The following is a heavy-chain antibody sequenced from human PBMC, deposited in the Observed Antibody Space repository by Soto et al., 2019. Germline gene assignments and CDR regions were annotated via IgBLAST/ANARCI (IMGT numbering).Heavy chain of an antibody. D-gene: IGHD3-3*01. J-gene: IGHJ5*02. CDR2: IYHSGST. CDR3: ARDRGFGLNWFDP. CDR1: GGSISSGGYS. Sequence: PSETLSLTCAVSGGSISSGGYSWSWIRQPPGKGLEWIGYIYHSGSTYYNPSLKSRVTISVDRSKNQFSLKLSSVTAADTAVYYCARDRGFGLNWFDPWGQGTLVTVS. V-gene: IGHV4-30-2*01.